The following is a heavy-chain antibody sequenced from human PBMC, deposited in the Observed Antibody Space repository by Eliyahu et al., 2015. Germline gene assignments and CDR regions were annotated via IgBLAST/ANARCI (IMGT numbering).Heavy chain of an antibody. CDR3: ARVQVNWNDREPYYFDY. D-gene: IGHD1-20*01. CDR1: GGSVTSXXYY. CDR2: IYYTGRT. V-gene: IGHV4-61*01. Sequence: QVQLQESGPGLLKPSETLSLTCTVSGGSVTSXXYYWSWIRQSPGKGLEWIGYIYYTGRTNYNPSLKSRVNISVDTSKNQFSLKLNSVTASDTAVYYCARVQVNWNDREPYYFDYWAQGTLVTVSS. J-gene: IGHJ4*02.